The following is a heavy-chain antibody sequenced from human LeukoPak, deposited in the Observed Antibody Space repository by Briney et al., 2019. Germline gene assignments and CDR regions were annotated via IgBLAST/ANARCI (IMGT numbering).Heavy chain of an antibody. V-gene: IGHV3-66*01. Sequence: GGSLRLSCAASGLSVSNNYMSWVRQAPGKGLEWVSIIYTGGGTKYADSVKGRFTISRDNAKNSLYLQMNSLRAEDTAVYYCARVGTTDYYYYMDVWGKGTTVTVSS. J-gene: IGHJ6*03. D-gene: IGHD1-26*01. CDR3: ARVGTTDYYYYMDV. CDR2: IYTGGGT. CDR1: GLSVSNNY.